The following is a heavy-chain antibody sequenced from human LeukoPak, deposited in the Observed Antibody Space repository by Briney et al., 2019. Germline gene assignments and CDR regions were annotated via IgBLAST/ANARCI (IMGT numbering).Heavy chain of an antibody. V-gene: IGHV4-38-2*02. D-gene: IGHD3-9*01. Sequence: SETLSLTCTVSGYSISSGYYWGWIRQPPGKGLEWIGSIYHSGSTYYNPSLKSRVTISVDTSKNQFSLKLSSVTAADTAVYYCARGLRYFDSFDYWGQGTLVTVSS. J-gene: IGHJ4*02. CDR3: ARGLRYFDSFDY. CDR2: IYHSGST. CDR1: GYSISSGYY.